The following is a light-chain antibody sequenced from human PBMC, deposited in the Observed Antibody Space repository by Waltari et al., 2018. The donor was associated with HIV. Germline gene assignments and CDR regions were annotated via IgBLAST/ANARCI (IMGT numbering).Light chain of an antibody. CDR2: DVT. CDR3: CSFVGSYSYV. V-gene: IGLV2-11*01. J-gene: IGLJ1*01. CDR1: SNDIGAYNY. Sequence: QSALTQPRSVSGSPGQSVTISCVGTSNDIGAYNYVSWYQQHPGKAPKVMIYDVTKRPSGVPDRFSGSKSGNTASLTIAGLQAEDEAEYYCCSFVGSYSYVFGSGNKVTVL.